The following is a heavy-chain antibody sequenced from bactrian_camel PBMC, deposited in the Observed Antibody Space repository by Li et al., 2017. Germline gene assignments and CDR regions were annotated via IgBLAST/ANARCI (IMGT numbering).Heavy chain of an antibody. D-gene: IGHD1*01. J-gene: IGHJ4*01. V-gene: IGHV3S53*01. CDR2: IRKDGST. CDR3: AADRLACLGSTWSGESLKWNY. Sequence: QLVESGGGSVQAGGSLKLSCVASESISSWCEKDWYRQTPGKERELVSTIRKDGSTTYADSVKGRFTISRDSAENSVYLQMNNLKPDDTGVYYCAADRLACLGSTWSGESLKWNYWGQGTQVTVS. CDR1: ESISSWCE.